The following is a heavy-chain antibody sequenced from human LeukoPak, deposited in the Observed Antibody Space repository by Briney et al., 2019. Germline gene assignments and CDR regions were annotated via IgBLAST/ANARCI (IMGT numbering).Heavy chain of an antibody. CDR1: GGSISSGGYY. V-gene: IGHV4-61*02. CDR2: IYTSGST. Sequence: PSETLSLTCTVSGGSISSGGYYWSWIRQPAGKGLEWIGRIYTSGSTNYNPSLKSRVTMSVDTSKNQFSLKLSSVTAADTAVYYCARDRTGYPYDYYFDYWGQGTLVTVSS. J-gene: IGHJ4*02. CDR3: ARDRTGYPYDYYFDY. D-gene: IGHD3-16*01.